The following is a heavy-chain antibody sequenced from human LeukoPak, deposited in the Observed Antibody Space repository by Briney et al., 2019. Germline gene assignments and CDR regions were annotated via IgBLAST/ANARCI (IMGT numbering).Heavy chain of an antibody. J-gene: IGHJ4*02. Sequence: SETLSLTCAVAAGSISSNHFWGWIRRPPVKGLEWIGTIFYTASTYYNPPLKSRVTISVDTTTNHFSLEVNSVTAADTAMYYCARHEQWLLWVAYWGQGTLVTVSS. D-gene: IGHD6-19*01. CDR3: ARHEQWLLWVAY. CDR1: AGSISSNHF. CDR2: IFYTAST. V-gene: IGHV4-39*01.